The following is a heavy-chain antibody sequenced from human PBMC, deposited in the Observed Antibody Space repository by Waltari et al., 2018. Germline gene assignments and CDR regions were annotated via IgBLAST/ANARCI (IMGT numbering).Heavy chain of an antibody. J-gene: IGHJ4*02. CDR2: INPHGGGT. Sequence: QVQLVQSGAEVKKPGASVKVSCKASGYTFTGYYMHWVRQAPGQGLGWMGWINPHGGGTNQAQKCQGRVTMTRKTSMSAAYMELSRLRSDDTAVYYWARGGYSSSYDYWGQGTLVTVSS. CDR1: GYTFTGYY. V-gene: IGHV1-2*02. D-gene: IGHD6-13*01. CDR3: ARGGYSSSYDY.